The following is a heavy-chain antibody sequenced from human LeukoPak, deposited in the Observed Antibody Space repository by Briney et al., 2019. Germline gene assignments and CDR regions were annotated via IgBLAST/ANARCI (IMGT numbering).Heavy chain of an antibody. CDR3: ARCRARDYYHGMDV. CDR2: ISSSSSTI. CDR1: GFSVSSYS. Sequence: GGSLRLSCVVSGFSVSSYSMNWVRQAPGKGLEWVSYISSSSSTIYYADSVKGRFTISRDNAKNSLYLQMNSLRAEDTAVYYCARCRARDYYHGMDVWGQGTTVTVSS. J-gene: IGHJ6*02. V-gene: IGHV3-48*04.